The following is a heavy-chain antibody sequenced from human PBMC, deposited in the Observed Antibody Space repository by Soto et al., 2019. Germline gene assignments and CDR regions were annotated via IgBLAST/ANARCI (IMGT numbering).Heavy chain of an antibody. CDR1: GYTFTSYG. Sequence: GASVKVSCKASGYTFTSYGISWVRQAPGQGLEWMGWISAYNGNTNYAQKLQGRVTMTTDTSTSTAYMELRSLRSDDTAVYYCARDPFESGFAWIYYGMDVWGQGTTVTVSS. CDR2: ISAYNGNT. CDR3: ARDPFESGFAWIYYGMDV. V-gene: IGHV1-18*01. D-gene: IGHD3-10*01. J-gene: IGHJ6*02.